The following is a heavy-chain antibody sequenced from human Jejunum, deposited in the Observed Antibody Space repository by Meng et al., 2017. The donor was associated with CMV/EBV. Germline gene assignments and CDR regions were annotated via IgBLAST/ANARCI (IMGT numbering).Heavy chain of an antibody. D-gene: IGHD2-2*01. J-gene: IGHJ5*02. CDR3: ARTQDCSTTSCYTGFDP. Sequence: SISSGDYYWSWIRQPPGKGLEWICFIKYSGRTYYNPSLTSRVTISLDTSENHFSLRLSSVTAADTAVYYCARTQDCSTTSCYTGFDPWGQGTLVTVSS. V-gene: IGHV4-30-4*08. CDR1: SISSGDYY. CDR2: IKYSGRT.